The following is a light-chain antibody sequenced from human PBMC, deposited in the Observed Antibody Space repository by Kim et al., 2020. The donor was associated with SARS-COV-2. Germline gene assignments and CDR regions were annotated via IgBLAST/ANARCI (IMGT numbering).Light chain of an antibody. CDR1: SSDIGGYNY. CDR2: EVS. J-gene: IGLJ3*02. Sequence: QSVLTQPPSASGSPGQSVTISCTGTSSDIGGYNYVSWYQQHPGKVPKLMIYEVSKRPSGVPDRFSGSKSGNTASLTVSGLQAEDEADYYCTSYAANNNVVIGGGTKVTVL. CDR3: TSYAANNNVV. V-gene: IGLV2-8*01.